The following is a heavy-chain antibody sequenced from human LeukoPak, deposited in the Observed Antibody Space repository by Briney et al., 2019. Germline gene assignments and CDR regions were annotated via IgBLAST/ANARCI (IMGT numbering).Heavy chain of an antibody. D-gene: IGHD1-1*01. CDR1: GYTFTSYD. Sequence: RASVKVSCKASGYTFTSYDINWVRQATGQGLEWMGWMNPNSGNTGYVQKFQGRVTMTRDTSISTAYMELSRLRSDDTAVYYCARLDRVPGDYWGQGTLVTVSS. J-gene: IGHJ4*02. CDR3: ARLDRVPGDY. V-gene: IGHV1-8*01. CDR2: MNPNSGNT.